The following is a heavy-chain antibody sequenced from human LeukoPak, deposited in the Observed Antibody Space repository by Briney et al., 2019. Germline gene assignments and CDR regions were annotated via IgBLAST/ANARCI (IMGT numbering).Heavy chain of an antibody. V-gene: IGHV3-23*01. J-gene: IGHJ3*02. CDR3: AKSNPQWELPTLDAFDI. CDR2: ISGSGGST. D-gene: IGHD1-26*01. Sequence: PGGSLRLSCAASGFTFSSYAMSWVRQAPGKGLEWVSAISGSGGSTYYADSVKGRFTISRDNSKNTLYLQMNSLRAEDTAVYYCAKSNPQWELPTLDAFDIWGQGTMVTVSS. CDR1: GFTFSSYA.